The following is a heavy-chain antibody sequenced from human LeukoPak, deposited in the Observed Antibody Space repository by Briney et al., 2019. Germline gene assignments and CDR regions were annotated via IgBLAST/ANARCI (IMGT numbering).Heavy chain of an antibody. Sequence: PGGSLRLSCAASGFTFSTYSMTWVRQAPGKGLEWVSYISSSSSIIYYADSVKGRFTISRDNAKNSLFLQMNSLRAEDTAVYYCATLWLGELVDYWGQGTLVTVSS. CDR2: ISSSSSII. CDR1: GFTFSTYS. J-gene: IGHJ4*02. V-gene: IGHV3-48*04. D-gene: IGHD3-10*01. CDR3: ATLWLGELVDY.